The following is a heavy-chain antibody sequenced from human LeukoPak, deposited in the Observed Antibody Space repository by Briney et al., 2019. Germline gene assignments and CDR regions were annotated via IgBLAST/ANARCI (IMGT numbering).Heavy chain of an antibody. J-gene: IGHJ4*02. CDR1: GYSFSIYG. Sequence: GASVKVSCKASGYSFSIYGITWARQAPGQGLEYLGWISASDGTTNYAQKVQDRVTMTTDTSTSTAYLELRSLRSEDTAVYYCARCGAAMTTHFSHWGQATLVTVSS. D-gene: IGHD4-17*01. V-gene: IGHV1-18*01. CDR2: ISASDGTT. CDR3: ARCGAAMTTHFSH.